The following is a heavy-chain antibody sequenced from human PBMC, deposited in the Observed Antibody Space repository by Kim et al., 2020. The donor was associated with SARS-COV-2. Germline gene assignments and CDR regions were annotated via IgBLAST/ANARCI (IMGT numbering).Heavy chain of an antibody. Sequence: SETLSLTCAVYGGSFSGYYWSWIRQPPGKGLEWIGEINHSGSTNYNPSLKSRVTISVDTSKNQFSLKLSSVTAADTAVYYCARGRYYGSGSPGRPNWYFDLWGRGTLVTVSS. J-gene: IGHJ2*01. CDR2: INHSGST. CDR1: GGSFSGYY. CDR3: ARGRYYGSGSPGRPNWYFDL. V-gene: IGHV4-34*01. D-gene: IGHD3-10*01.